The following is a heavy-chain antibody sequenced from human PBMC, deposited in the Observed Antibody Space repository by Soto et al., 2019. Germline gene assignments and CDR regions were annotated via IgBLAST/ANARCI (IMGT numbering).Heavy chain of an antibody. Sequence: SETLSLTCTVSGGSISSYYWSWIRQPPGKGLEWIGYIYYSGSTNYNPSLKSRVTISVDTSKNQFSLKLSPVTAADTAVYYCARHLYQLPKNNWFDPWGQGTLVTVSS. V-gene: IGHV4-59*08. J-gene: IGHJ5*02. CDR3: ARHLYQLPKNNWFDP. D-gene: IGHD2-2*01. CDR1: GGSISSYY. CDR2: IYYSGST.